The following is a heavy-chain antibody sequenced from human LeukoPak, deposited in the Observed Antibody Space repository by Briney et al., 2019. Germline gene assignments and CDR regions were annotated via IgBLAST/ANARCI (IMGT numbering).Heavy chain of an antibody. D-gene: IGHD3-10*01. CDR1: GGSISNDY. V-gene: IGHV4-4*07. CDR3: ARGGTYGSGRNQHTTLDY. J-gene: IGHJ4*02. Sequence: SETLSLTCTVSGGSISNDYWSWIRQAAGKKLEWIGRIYGRGSTNYNPSLKSRVTISLDKSKQQFSLNLNSVTAADTAVYYCARGGTYGSGRNQHTTLDYWGQGILVTVSS. CDR2: IYGRGST.